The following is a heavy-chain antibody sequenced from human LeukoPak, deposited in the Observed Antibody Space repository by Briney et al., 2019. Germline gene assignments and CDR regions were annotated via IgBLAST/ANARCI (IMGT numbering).Heavy chain of an antibody. D-gene: IGHD4-17*01. Sequence: PSETLSLTCTVSGGSISSSSYHWGWIRQPPGKGLEWIGSIYYSGSTYCNPSLKSRVTISVDTSKNQFSLKLSSVTAADTAVYYCARGTMTTVTYYFDYWGQGTLVTVSS. CDR2: IYYSGST. J-gene: IGHJ4*02. CDR1: GGSISSSSYH. V-gene: IGHV4-39*01. CDR3: ARGTMTTVTYYFDY.